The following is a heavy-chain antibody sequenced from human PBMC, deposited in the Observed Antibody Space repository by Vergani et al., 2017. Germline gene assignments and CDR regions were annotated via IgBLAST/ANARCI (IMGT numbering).Heavy chain of an antibody. V-gene: IGHV1-69*01. Sequence: QVQLVQSGAEVKKPGSSVKVSCKASGGTFSSYAISWVRQAPGQGLEWMGGIIPIFGTANYAQKFQGRVTITADESTSTADMELSSLRSEDTAVYYCAGDSLESYYDSSGYRPMWYFQHWGQGTLVTVSS. J-gene: IGHJ1*01. D-gene: IGHD3-22*01. CDR2: IIPIFGTA. CDR1: GGTFSSYA. CDR3: AGDSLESYYDSSGYRPMWYFQH.